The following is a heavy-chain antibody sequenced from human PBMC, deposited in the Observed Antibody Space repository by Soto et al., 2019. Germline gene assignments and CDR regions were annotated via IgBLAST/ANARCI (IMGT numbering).Heavy chain of an antibody. CDR2: ISYDGGSK. D-gene: IGHD2-15*01. J-gene: IGHJ4*02. CDR1: GFTFTTYG. CDR3: AKDLGRLLAATPDS. Sequence: GGSLRLSCAASGFTFTTYGMHWVRQAPGKGLEWVAFISYDGGSKYHSDSVRGRFTISRDTSKNTLYLQMNSLRPEDTAVYYCAKDLGRLLAATPDSWGQGTLVTVSS. V-gene: IGHV3-30*18.